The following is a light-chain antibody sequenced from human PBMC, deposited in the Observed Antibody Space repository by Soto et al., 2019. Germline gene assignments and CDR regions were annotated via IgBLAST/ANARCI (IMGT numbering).Light chain of an antibody. Sequence: QSVLTQPPSVSGAPGERVTIPCTGNTSNIGSGYDVHWYQPLPGTAPKLLIYGNINRPSGVRDRFSGSKSGTSASLAITGLEAEDEADYYSLSYDSSLSGVVFGKGTMLTVL. CDR2: GNI. J-gene: IGLJ2*01. CDR1: TSNIGSGYD. V-gene: IGLV1-40*01. CDR3: LSYDSSLSGVV.